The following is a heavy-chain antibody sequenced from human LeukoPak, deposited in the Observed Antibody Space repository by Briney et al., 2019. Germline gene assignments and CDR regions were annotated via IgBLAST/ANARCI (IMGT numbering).Heavy chain of an antibody. D-gene: IGHD3-22*01. Sequence: PSETLSLTCSVSGGSISSNSYYWGWIRQPPGKGLEWIGSFYYSGSTYYNPSLKSRVTISLDMSKSQFSLKLSSVTAADTAVYYCARVRISGYYSDYWGQGTLVTVSS. CDR2: FYYSGST. J-gene: IGHJ4*02. CDR3: ARVRISGYYSDY. CDR1: GGSISSNSYY. V-gene: IGHV4-39*07.